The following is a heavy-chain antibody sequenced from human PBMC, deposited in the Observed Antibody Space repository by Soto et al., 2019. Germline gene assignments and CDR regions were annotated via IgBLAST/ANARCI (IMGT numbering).Heavy chain of an antibody. CDR2: ISSSSSYI. V-gene: IGHV3-21*01. D-gene: IGHD3-16*01. Sequence: VQLVESGGGVVQPGRSLRLSCAASGFTFSSYGMHWVRQAPGKGLEWVSSISSSSSYIYYADSVKGRFTISRDNAKNSLYLQMNSLRAEDTAVYYCASGDYPTSPFDYWGQGTLVTVSS. J-gene: IGHJ4*02. CDR3: ASGDYPTSPFDY. CDR1: GFTFSSYG.